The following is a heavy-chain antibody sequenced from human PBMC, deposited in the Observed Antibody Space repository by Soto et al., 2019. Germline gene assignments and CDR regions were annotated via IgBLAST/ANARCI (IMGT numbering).Heavy chain of an antibody. CDR1: GYTFTSHG. J-gene: IGHJ4*02. D-gene: IGHD3-16*01. CDR3: SRDLGAKVYF. Sequence: QVQLVQSGAEVKKPGASVKVSCKASGYTFTSHGISWVRQAPGQGLEWMGWVSGYNGNTNYEQKFQGRVTMTTDTSTTTAYMELRNLTSDDTAVYYCSRDLGAKVYFWGQGTLVTVSS. V-gene: IGHV1-18*01. CDR2: VSGYNGNT.